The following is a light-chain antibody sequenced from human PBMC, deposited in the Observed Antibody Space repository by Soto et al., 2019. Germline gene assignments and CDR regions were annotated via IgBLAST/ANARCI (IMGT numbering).Light chain of an antibody. CDR2: GAS. CDR3: QQYGTSPTWT. Sequence: EIVLTQSPGTLSLSPGERATLSCRASQSVNSNYLAWYHHKPGQAPRLLIYGASSRATGIPDRFSGSGSGTDFTLTISRLEPEDFAVHYCQQYGTSPTWTFGQGTKVEIK. V-gene: IGKV3-20*01. J-gene: IGKJ1*01. CDR1: QSVNSNY.